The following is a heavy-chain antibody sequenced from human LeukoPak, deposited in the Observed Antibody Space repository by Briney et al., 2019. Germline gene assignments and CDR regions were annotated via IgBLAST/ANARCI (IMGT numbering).Heavy chain of an antibody. J-gene: IGHJ6*02. D-gene: IGHD6-13*01. CDR1: GGSISSGDYY. V-gene: IGHV4-31*03. CDR3: ARDPAAAGTNYYYGMDV. Sequence: SQTLSFTCTVSGGSISSGDYYWSWIRQHPGKGLEWIGYVYYSGSTYYNPSLKSRVTISVDTSKNQFSLKLSSVTAADTAVYYCARDPAAAGTNYYYGMDVWGQGTTVTVSS. CDR2: VYYSGST.